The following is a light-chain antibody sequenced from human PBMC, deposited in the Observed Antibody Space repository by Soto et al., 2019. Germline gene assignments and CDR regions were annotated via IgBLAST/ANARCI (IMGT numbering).Light chain of an antibody. CDR2: GAS. J-gene: IGKJ1*01. Sequence: ENVLTQSPGTLSLSPGEKATLSRRASQSVSSSYLAWYQQKPGQAPRLLIYGASSRATGIPDRFSGSGSGTDFTLTISRLEPEDFAVYYCQQYGSSRAWTFGQGTKVDIK. CDR3: QQYGSSRAWT. V-gene: IGKV3-20*01. CDR1: QSVSSSY.